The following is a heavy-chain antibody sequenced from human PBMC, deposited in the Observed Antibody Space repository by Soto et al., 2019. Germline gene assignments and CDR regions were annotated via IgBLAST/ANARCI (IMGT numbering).Heavy chain of an antibody. Sequence: PGGSLRLSCAASGFTFSSYAMSWVRQAPGRGLEWVSLISASGDRTSYVDSVKGRFTISRDNSKNTLYLKMSSLRAEDTAMYYCAKDHTGVEWNYDWYYYGMDVWGQGTTVTVSS. CDR3: AKDHTGVEWNYDWYYYGMDV. CDR2: ISASGDRT. J-gene: IGHJ6*02. V-gene: IGHV3-23*01. D-gene: IGHD1-7*01. CDR1: GFTFSSYA.